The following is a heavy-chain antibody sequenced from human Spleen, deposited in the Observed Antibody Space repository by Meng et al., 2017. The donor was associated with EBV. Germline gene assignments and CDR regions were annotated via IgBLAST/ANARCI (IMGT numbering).Heavy chain of an antibody. J-gene: IGHJ4*02. V-gene: IGHV7-4-1*02. CDR2: INTNTGNP. D-gene: IGHD6-13*01. Sequence: QVQLWQPGFELKKPGASVKVSCKASGKTFTSHAINWVRQAPGQGLEWMGWINTNTGNPTYARGFTGRFVFSSDTSVSTAYMEVSSLKAEDTAIYYCARVRGSSWYFFDSWGQGTLVTVSS. CDR1: GKTFTSHA. CDR3: ARVRGSSWYFFDS.